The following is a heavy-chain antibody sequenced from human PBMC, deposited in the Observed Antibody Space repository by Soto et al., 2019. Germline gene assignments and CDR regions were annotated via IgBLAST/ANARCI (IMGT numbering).Heavy chain of an antibody. CDR2: IYPGDSDT. Sequence: VQAQKISYERPGENVCSYRWWRVRQMPRKSLEWMGIIYPGDSDTRYSPSFQGQVTISADKSISTAYLQWSSLKASDTAMYYCARHPSYCANGVCGSFFAYWGQGTLVTVTS. V-gene: IGHV5-51*01. D-gene: IGHD2-8*01. J-gene: IGHJ4*02. CDR1: GENVCSYR. CDR3: ARHPSYCANGVCGSFFAY.